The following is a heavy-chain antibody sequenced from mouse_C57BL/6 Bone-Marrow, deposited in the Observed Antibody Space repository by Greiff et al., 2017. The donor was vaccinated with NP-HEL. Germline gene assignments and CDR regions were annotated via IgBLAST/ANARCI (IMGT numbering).Heavy chain of an antibody. J-gene: IGHJ3*01. CDR3: ARSPHYYGSRGGFAY. Sequence: VQLQQPGAELVKPGASVKMSCKASGYTFTSYWITWVKQRPGQGLEWIGDIYPGSGSTNYNEKFKSKATLTVDTSSSTAYMQLSSLTSEDSAVYYCARSPHYYGSRGGFAYWGQGTLVTVSA. V-gene: IGHV1-55*01. CDR1: GYTFTSYW. CDR2: IYPGSGST. D-gene: IGHD1-1*01.